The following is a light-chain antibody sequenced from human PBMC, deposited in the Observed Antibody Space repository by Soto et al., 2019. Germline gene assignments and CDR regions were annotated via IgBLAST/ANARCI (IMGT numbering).Light chain of an antibody. CDR2: GAS. V-gene: IGKV3-15*01. CDR1: QSVSSN. J-gene: IGKJ1*01. CDR3: QQYYKLPWT. Sequence: EIMMTQSPATLSVSPGERATLSCRASQSVSSNLAWYQQKPGQAPRLLVYGASTRATGIPARFSGSGSGTEFTLTISSLQSADFAVYCCQQYYKLPWTFGQGTKVEIK.